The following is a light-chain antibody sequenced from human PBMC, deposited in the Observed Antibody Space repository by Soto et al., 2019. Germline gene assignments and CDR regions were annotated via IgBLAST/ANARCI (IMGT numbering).Light chain of an antibody. CDR1: QNGSSN. Sequence: EIVMTQSPATLSVSPGERATLSCRASQNGSSNLAWYQQKPGQAPRLLIYGASTRATGIPARFSGSGSGTEFTLTISSLQSADFAVYYCQPYNNWPPWTFGQGTKVEIK. J-gene: IGKJ1*01. CDR3: QPYNNWPPWT. V-gene: IGKV3-15*01. CDR2: GAS.